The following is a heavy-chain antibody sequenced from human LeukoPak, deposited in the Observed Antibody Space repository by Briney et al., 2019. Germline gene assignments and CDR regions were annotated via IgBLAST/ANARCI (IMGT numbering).Heavy chain of an antibody. J-gene: IGHJ6*04. CDR2: IYGSGGRT. Sequence: GGSLRLSCAASGFTFSSYAMTWVRQAPGKGLEWVSSIYGSGGRTYYADSVKGRFTISRDNSKNSLYLQMNSLRAEDTAVYYCAELGITMIGGVWGKGTTVTISS. CDR1: GFTFSSYA. V-gene: IGHV3-23*01. CDR3: AELGITMIGGV. D-gene: IGHD3-10*02.